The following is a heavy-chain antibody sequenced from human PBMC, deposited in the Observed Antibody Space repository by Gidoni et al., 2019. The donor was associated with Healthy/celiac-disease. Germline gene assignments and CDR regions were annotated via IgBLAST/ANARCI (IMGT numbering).Heavy chain of an antibody. CDR3: ARDGYGDYDFDY. J-gene: IGHJ4*02. CDR1: GFAFSSYG. CDR2: IWYDGSNK. Sequence: QVQLVESGGGVVQPGRSLRLSCAASGFAFSSYGMHWVRQAPGKGLEWVAVIWYDGSNKYYADSVKGRFTISRDNSKNTLYLQMNSLRAEDTAVYYCARDGYGDYDFDYWGQGTLVTVSS. D-gene: IGHD4-17*01. V-gene: IGHV3-33*01.